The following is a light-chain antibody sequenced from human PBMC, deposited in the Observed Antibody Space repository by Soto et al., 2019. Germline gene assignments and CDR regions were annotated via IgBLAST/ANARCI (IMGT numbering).Light chain of an antibody. CDR1: QDNSSW. J-gene: IGKJ4*01. Sequence: DIQMTQSPSSVSASVGDRVTITCRASQDNSSWVAWYQQKPGKAPKLLISAASSLQSGVPRRFSGSGSGTDFTLIISSLQPEDFATYFCQQGDSFPFTFGGGTKVEIK. CDR3: QQGDSFPFT. CDR2: AAS. V-gene: IGKV1-12*01.